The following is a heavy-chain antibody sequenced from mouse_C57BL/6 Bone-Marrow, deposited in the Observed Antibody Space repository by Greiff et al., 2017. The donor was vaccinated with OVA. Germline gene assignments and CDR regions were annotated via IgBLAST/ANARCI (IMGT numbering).Heavy chain of an antibody. D-gene: IGHD1-1*01. Sequence: VKLMESGPGLVAPSQSLSITCTVSGFSLTSYALSWVRQPPGKGLEWLGVIWTGGGTNYNSALKSRLSISKDNSKSQVFLKMNSLQTDDTARYYCARIIYGSRRFAYWGQGTLVTVSA. CDR3: ARIIYGSRRFAY. CDR2: IWTGGGT. CDR1: GFSLTSYA. J-gene: IGHJ3*01. V-gene: IGHV2-9-1*01.